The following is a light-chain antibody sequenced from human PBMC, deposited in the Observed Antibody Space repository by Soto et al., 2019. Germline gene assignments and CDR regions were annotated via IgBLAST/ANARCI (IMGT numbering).Light chain of an antibody. J-gene: IGLJ1*01. CDR2: DII. CDR3: VSFTTSRSYV. V-gene: IGLV2-14*03. CDR1: SSDVGAYIF. Sequence: QSALTQPASVSGSPGQSITISCTGTSSDVGAYIFVSWYQQHPGKAPKLMIYDIINRPSGVSNRFSGSKSGNTASLTISGLQAEDEADYYCVSFTTSRSYVFGTGTKVT.